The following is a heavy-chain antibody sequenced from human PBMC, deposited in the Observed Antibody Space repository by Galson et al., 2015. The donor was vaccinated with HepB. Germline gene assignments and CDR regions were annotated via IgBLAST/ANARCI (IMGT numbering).Heavy chain of an antibody. CDR1: GFTFSDYY. Sequence: SLRLSCAASGFTFSDYYMSWIRQAPGKGLEWVSYISSSSSYTNYADSVKGRFTISRDNAKNSLYLQMNSLRAEDTAVYYCARALNPYGSGSIYYYYGMDVWGQGTTVTVSS. D-gene: IGHD3-10*01. CDR3: ARALNPYGSGSIYYYYGMDV. J-gene: IGHJ6*02. V-gene: IGHV3-11*06. CDR2: ISSSSSYT.